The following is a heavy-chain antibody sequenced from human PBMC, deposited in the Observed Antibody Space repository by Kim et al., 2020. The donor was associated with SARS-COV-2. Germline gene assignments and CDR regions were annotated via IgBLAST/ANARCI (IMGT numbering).Heavy chain of an antibody. Sequence: SETLSLTCAVYGGSFSGYYWSWIRQPPGKGLEWIGEINHSGSTNYNPSLKSRVTISVDTSKNQFSLKLSSVTAADTAVYYCARETAENYDSSGYYPLDY. CDR2: INHSGST. CDR3: ARETAENYDSSGYYPLDY. V-gene: IGHV4-34*01. CDR1: GGSFSGYY. J-gene: IGHJ4*01. D-gene: IGHD3-22*01.